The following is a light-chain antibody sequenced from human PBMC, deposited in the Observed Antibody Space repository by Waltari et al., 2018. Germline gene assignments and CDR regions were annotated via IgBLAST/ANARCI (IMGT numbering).Light chain of an antibody. Sequence: QSILTQPPSVSGAPGQTVTIPCTGSSSNIGAGYDFHWYLQLPGAAPKLIIYGNNNRPSGVPDLFSGSKSGTSASLDITGLQTEDEADYYCQSYDSSLSDSGVFGGGTKVTVL. J-gene: IGLJ3*02. CDR1: SSNIGAGYD. V-gene: IGLV1-40*01. CDR3: QSYDSSLSDSGV. CDR2: GNN.